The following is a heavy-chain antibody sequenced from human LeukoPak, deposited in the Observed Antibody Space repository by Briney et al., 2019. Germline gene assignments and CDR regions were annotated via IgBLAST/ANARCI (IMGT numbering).Heavy chain of an antibody. CDR2: ISAYNGNT. V-gene: IGHV1-18*01. CDR1: GYTFTSYG. CDR3: ARSPPLLWFGEGTSGYFQH. D-gene: IGHD3-10*01. Sequence: GASVKVSCKASGYTFTSYGISWVRQAPGQGLEWMGWISAYNGNTNYAQKLQGRVTMTTDTSASTAYMELRSLRSDDTAVYYCARSPPLLWFGEGTSGYFQHWGQGTLVTVSS. J-gene: IGHJ1*01.